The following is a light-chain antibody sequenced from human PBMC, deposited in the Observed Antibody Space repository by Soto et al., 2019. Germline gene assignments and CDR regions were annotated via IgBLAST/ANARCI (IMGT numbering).Light chain of an antibody. CDR3: QSYDTSLSGSWV. CDR1: SSNIGAGYD. Sequence: QSVLTQPPSVSGAPGQRVIISCTGSSSNIGAGYDVHWYQQLPGTAPKLIIFGNSNRPSGVPDRFSGSKSGTSASLAISGLQAEDEADYYCQSYDTSLSGSWVFGGGTKLTVL. V-gene: IGLV1-40*01. J-gene: IGLJ2*01. CDR2: GNS.